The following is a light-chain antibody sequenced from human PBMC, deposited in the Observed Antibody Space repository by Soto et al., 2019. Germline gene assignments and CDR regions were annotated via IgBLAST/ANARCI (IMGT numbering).Light chain of an antibody. J-gene: IGLJ3*02. V-gene: IGLV6-57*01. CDR3: QSYDSKIIGV. CDR1: RGSIASNY. Sequence: NFMLTQPHSVSESPGKTVTISCTRSRGSIASNYVQWYQQRPASSPTTVIYEDNQRPSGVPDRFSGSIDSSSNSASLTISGLKTEDEADYYCQSYDSKIIGVFGGGTKVTVL. CDR2: EDN.